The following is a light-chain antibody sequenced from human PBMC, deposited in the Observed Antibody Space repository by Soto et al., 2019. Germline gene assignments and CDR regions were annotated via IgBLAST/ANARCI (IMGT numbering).Light chain of an antibody. V-gene: IGLV2-11*01. CDR3: CSYAGSSWV. CDR2: DVS. J-gene: IGLJ3*02. Sequence: QSALTQPRSVSGSPGQSVTISCTGTSSDVGGYNYVSWYQQDPGKAHKLMIYDVSKRPSGVPDRFSGSKSGNTASLTISGLQADDEADYYCCSYAGSSWVFGGGTKVTVL. CDR1: SSDVGGYNY.